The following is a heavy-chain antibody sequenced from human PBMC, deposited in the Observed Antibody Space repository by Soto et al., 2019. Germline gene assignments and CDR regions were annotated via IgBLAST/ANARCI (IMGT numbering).Heavy chain of an antibody. Sequence: EVQLVESGGGLVKPGGSLRLSCAASGFTFSNAWMNWVRQAPGKGLEWVGRIKSKTDGGTTDYAAPVKGRFTISRDDSKNTLYLQMNSLKTEDTAVYYCTTGLVKGRGAFDIWGQGTMATVSS. V-gene: IGHV3-15*07. CDR3: TTGLVKGRGAFDI. D-gene: IGHD2-21*01. CDR1: GFTFSNAW. CDR2: IKSKTDGGTT. J-gene: IGHJ3*02.